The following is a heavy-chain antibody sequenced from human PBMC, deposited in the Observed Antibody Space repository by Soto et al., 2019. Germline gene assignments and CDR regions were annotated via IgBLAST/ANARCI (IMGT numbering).Heavy chain of an antibody. J-gene: IGHJ4*02. CDR2: IYYSGST. CDR1: GGSIGTYF. V-gene: IGHV4-59*08. CDR3: ARSYGDLADY. D-gene: IGHD4-17*01. Sequence: QVQLQESGPGLVKPSETLSLNCSVSGGSIGTYFWGWIRQPPGKGLEWIGHIYYSGSTSYNPSLRRRVTILLDTSKNPFSLRLRSVSAADTAVYYCARSYGDLADYWGQGTLVTVSS.